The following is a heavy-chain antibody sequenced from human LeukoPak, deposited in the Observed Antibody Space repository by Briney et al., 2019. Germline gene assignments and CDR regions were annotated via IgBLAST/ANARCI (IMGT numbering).Heavy chain of an antibody. CDR3: ARGVAVAAFSAFDV. CDR2: ISSSGSTI. CDR1: GFTFSSYG. Sequence: PGGSLRLSCAASGFTFSSYGMNWVRQAPGKGREWGSYISSSGSTIYYADSVKGRFTISRDNAKNSLYLQMNSLTADDTAVYYCARGVAVAAFSAFDVWGQGTMVTVSS. J-gene: IGHJ3*01. D-gene: IGHD6-19*01. V-gene: IGHV3-48*03.